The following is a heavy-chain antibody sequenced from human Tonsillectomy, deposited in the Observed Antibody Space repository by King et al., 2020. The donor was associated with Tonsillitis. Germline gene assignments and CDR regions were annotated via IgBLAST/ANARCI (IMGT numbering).Heavy chain of an antibody. J-gene: IGHJ4*02. Sequence: VQLQQWGAGLLKPSETLSLTCAVYGGSFSGYYWSWIRQPPGKGLEWIGEINHSGSTNYNPSLKSRVTISVDTSKNQFSLKLSSVTAADTAVYYCARGPLGGGIYYYNWGQGTLVTVSS. CDR1: GGSFSGYY. CDR2: INHSGST. CDR3: ARGPLGGGIYYYN. D-gene: IGHD1-26*01. V-gene: IGHV4-34*01.